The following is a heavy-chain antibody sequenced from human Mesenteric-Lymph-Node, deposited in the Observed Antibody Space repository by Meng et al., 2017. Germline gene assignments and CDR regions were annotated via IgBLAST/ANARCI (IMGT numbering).Heavy chain of an antibody. CDR3: ARVAVGISSFDY. Sequence: VHRQQPGPERVKAWPTPSPTCPSSGDSVSSTSAAWNWIRQSPSRGLEWLGRTYYRSKWYNDYAVSVKSRITINPDTSKNQFSLQLNSVTPEDTAVYYCARVAVGISSFDYGGQGTLVTVSS. CDR2: TYYRSKWYN. J-gene: IGHJ4*02. V-gene: IGHV6-1*01. CDR1: GDSVSSTSAA. D-gene: IGHD1-26*01.